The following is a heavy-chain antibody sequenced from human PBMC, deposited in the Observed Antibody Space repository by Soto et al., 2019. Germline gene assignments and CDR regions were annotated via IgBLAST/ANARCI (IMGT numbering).Heavy chain of an antibody. V-gene: IGHV3-11*01. J-gene: IGHJ4*02. CDR2: ISNNGNTI. Sequence: PGGSLRLSCTASGFTFSDYYMTWIRQAPGKGLEWVSYISNNGNTIDYADSVKGRFTVSRDNAKNSLYLQMDNLGAYDTAMYYCARDNYSILIALLVFWGQETLVTVSS. CDR3: ARDNYSILIALLVF. D-gene: IGHD3-9*01. CDR1: GFTFSDYY.